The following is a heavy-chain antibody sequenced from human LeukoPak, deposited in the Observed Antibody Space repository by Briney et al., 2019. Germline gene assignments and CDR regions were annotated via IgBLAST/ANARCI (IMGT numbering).Heavy chain of an antibody. V-gene: IGHV3-74*01. D-gene: IGHD2-15*01. CDR1: GFTFTGNS. J-gene: IGHJ6*03. CDR3: VRETGTIGYYMDV. Sequence: PGGSLRLSCAASGFTFTGNSMHWVRQGPGKGLVWVARIHRDGGMTRYAGSVEGRFTISRDNAKNTLYLQMNGLRAEDTAIYYCVRETGTIGYYMDVWGKGTTVTVSS. CDR2: IHRDGGMT.